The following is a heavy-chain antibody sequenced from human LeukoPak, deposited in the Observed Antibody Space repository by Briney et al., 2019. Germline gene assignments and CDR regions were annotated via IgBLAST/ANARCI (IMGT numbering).Heavy chain of an antibody. CDR1: GGSISSYY. Sequence: SETLSLTCTVSGGSISSYYWTWIRQPAGKGLEWIGRIYSSGSTNYNPSLKSRVTMSVDTSNNQFSLKLSSVTAADTAVYYCARDPYCSGGSCYLNWFDPWGQGTLVTVSS. J-gene: IGHJ5*02. V-gene: IGHV4-4*07. CDR2: IYSSGST. D-gene: IGHD2-15*01. CDR3: ARDPYCSGGSCYLNWFDP.